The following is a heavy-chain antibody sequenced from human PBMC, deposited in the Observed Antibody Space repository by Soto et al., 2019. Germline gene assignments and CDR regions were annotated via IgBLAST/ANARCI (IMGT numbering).Heavy chain of an antibody. V-gene: IGHV3-33*01. D-gene: IGHD3-22*01. CDR1: GFTFRSYG. CDR3: ARDHYSDSSGSLDY. J-gene: IGHJ4*02. Sequence: QVRLAESGGGVVQPGRSLRLSCAASGFTFRSYGMHWVRQAPGKGLEWVAVIWDDGSGKYYADSVKGRFIISRDNSKNTLYLQMNSLGAEDTGVYHCARDHYSDSSGSLDYWGQGTLVTVSS. CDR2: IWDDGSGK.